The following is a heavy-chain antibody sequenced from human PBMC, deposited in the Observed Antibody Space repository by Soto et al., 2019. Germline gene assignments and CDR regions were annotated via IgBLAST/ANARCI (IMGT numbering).Heavy chain of an antibody. J-gene: IGHJ6*02. D-gene: IGHD4-17*01. Sequence: SETLSLTCSVYGGSFSGYYWSWIRQPPGKGLEWIGEINDSGITNYNPSLKSRVTMSVDTSKNQLSLKLNSVTAADTAVYYCARVTRGDYLLSFSLRGMDVWGQGTPVTVSS. CDR3: ARVTRGDYLLSFSLRGMDV. V-gene: IGHV4-34*01. CDR1: GGSFSGYY. CDR2: INDSGIT.